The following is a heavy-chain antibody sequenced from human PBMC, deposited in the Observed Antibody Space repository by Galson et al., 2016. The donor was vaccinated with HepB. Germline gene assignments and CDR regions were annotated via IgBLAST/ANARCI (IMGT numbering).Heavy chain of an antibody. D-gene: IGHD1-26*01. J-gene: IGHJ4*02. CDR2: INPRGSST. V-gene: IGHV1-46*01. CDR1: GYTFTSYH. CDR3: ARSSHGSGSYSV. Sequence: SVKASCKASGYTFTSYHMHWVRQAPGQGFEWMGIINPRGSSTTYAQNFQGRVTMTRDPSTSTVYMELSSLRSEDTAVYYCARSSHGSGSYSVWGQGTLVTVSS.